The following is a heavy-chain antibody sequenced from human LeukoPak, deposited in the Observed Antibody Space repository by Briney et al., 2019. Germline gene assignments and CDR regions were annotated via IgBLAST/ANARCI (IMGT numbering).Heavy chain of an antibody. CDR3: ARHEYGDFWFDP. D-gene: IGHD4-17*01. CDR2: IYYSGST. J-gene: IGHJ5*02. Sequence: KTSQTLSLTCAVSGGSISSGGYSWSWIRQPPGKGLEWIGYIYYSGSTYYNPSLKSRVTISVDTSKNQFSLKLTSVTAADTAVYYCARHEYGDFWFDPWGQGTLVTVSS. CDR1: GGSISSGGYS. V-gene: IGHV4-30-2*03.